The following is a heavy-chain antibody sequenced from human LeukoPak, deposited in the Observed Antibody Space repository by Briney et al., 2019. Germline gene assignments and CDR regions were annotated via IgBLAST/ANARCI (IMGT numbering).Heavy chain of an antibody. CDR1: GGSISSDY. V-gene: IGHV4-4*07. CDR3: ARTRSGYLADY. J-gene: IGHJ4*02. D-gene: IGHD1-26*01. CDR2: IYTSGNT. Sequence: SETLSLTCTVSGGSISSDYWSWIRQPAGKGLEWIGRIYTSGNTNYNPSLKSRVTMSVDTSKNQFSLKLSSVTAADTAVYYRARTRSGYLADYWGQGTLVTVSS.